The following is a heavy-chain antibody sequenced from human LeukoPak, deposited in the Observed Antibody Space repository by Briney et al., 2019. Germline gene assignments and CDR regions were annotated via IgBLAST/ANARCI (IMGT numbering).Heavy chain of an antibody. CDR2: IRYDGSNK. CDR1: GFTFSSYG. Sequence: GGSLRLSCAASGFTFSSYGMHWVRQAPGKGLEWVAFIRYDGSNKYYADSVKGRFTISRDNSKNTLYLQMNSLRAEDTAVYYCAKDLGTGASPFDYWGQGTLVTVSS. D-gene: IGHD7-27*01. V-gene: IGHV3-30*02. CDR3: AKDLGTGASPFDY. J-gene: IGHJ4*02.